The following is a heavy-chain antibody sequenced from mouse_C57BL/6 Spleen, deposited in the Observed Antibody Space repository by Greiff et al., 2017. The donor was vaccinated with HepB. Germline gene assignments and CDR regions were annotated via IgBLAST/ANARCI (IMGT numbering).Heavy chain of an antibody. V-gene: IGHV1-85*01. J-gene: IGHJ3*01. CDR2: IYPRDGST. D-gene: IGHD4-1*01. CDR3: ARNWDAWFAY. CDR1: GYTFTSYD. Sequence: VNVVESGPELVKPGASVKLSCKASGYTFTSYDINWVKQRPGQGLEWIGWIYPRDGSTKYNEKFKGKATLTVDTSSSTAYMELHSLTSEDSAVYFCARNWDAWFAYWGQGTLVTVSA.